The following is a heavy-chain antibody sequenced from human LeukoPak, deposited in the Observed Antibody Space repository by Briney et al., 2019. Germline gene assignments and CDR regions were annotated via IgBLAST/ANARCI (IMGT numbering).Heavy chain of an antibody. D-gene: IGHD3-10*01. J-gene: IGHJ4*02. CDR1: GYSISSAYY. CDR3: ARLRGGGTSVDS. V-gene: IGHV4-38-2*01. CDR2: IYHSGST. Sequence: SETLSLTXAVSGYSISSAYYWGRIRQPPGKGLEWIGSIYHSGSTYYNPSLKSRVTISVDTSKNQFSLKLNSVTAADTGVYSCARLRGGGTSVDSWGRGTLVAVSS.